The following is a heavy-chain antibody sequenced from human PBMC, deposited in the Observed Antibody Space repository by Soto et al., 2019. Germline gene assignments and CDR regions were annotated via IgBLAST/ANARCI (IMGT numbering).Heavy chain of an antibody. Sequence: GGSLRLSCAASGFAFNIYAIHWVRQAPGKGLEWVAVISHDGTNRYYTDSVRGRFTISRDNSKNTVYLEMDSLRAEDTAVYYCARESEDLTSNFDYWGQGTLVTVSS. V-gene: IGHV3-30-3*01. CDR1: GFAFNIYA. CDR2: ISHDGTNR. J-gene: IGHJ4*02. CDR3: ARESEDLTSNFDY.